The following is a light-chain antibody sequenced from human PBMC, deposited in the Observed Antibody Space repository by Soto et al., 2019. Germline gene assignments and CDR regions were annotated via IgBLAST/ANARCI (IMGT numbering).Light chain of an antibody. CDR2: KNN. CDR3: AAWDDSLSGPGV. V-gene: IGLV1-47*01. Sequence: QSVLTQPPSASGTPGQRVTISCSGSSSNIGIFYVYWYQQLPGTAPKLLIYKNNQRPLGVPDRFSGSKSGTSASLAISGLRSEDEADYYCAAWDDSLSGPGVFGGGTQLTVL. CDR1: SSNIGIFY. J-gene: IGLJ7*01.